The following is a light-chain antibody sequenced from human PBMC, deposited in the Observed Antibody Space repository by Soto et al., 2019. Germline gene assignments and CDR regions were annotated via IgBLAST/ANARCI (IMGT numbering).Light chain of an antibody. J-gene: IGKJ5*01. CDR2: GAS. Sequence: EIVLTQSPGTLSLSPGERATLSCRASQSVSSNFLAWYQQKPGQAPRLLIYGASSRATGIPDRSSGSGSGTDFTLTISRLEPEDFAVYYCQQYGSSPPTFGQGTRLDIK. CDR1: QSVSSNF. CDR3: QQYGSSPPT. V-gene: IGKV3-20*01.